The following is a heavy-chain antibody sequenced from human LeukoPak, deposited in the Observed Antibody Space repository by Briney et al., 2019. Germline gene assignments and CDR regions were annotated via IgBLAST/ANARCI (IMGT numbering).Heavy chain of an antibody. CDR1: GYIFASYW. CDR3: ARQKYCSGASCFVVTDPLEY. Sequence: GESLKISCKAAGYIFASYWIGSVRQMPGKGLEWMGIIYPSDSDTRYSPSFQGQVTFSVDQSTNTAFLQWSTLRASDSATYYCARQKYCSGASCFVVTDPLEYWGQGTQVIVSS. J-gene: IGHJ4*02. D-gene: IGHD2-15*01. V-gene: IGHV5-51*01. CDR2: IYPSDSDT.